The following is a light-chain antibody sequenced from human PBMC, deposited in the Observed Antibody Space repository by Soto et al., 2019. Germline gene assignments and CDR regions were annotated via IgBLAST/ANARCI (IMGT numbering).Light chain of an antibody. Sequence: EIVLTQSPVTLSVSPGERVTLSCRASQRLSSNLAWYQQRPGQAPRLLIYGASIRATDIPARFIGSGSGTEFTLTISSLQSEDFAVYYCQPYNNWPLTFGGGTKVDIK. CDR3: QPYNNWPLT. V-gene: IGKV3-15*01. J-gene: IGKJ4*01. CDR2: GAS. CDR1: QRLSSN.